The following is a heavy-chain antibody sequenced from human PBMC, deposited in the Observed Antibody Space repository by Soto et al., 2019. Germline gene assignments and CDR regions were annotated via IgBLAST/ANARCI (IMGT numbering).Heavy chain of an antibody. CDR2: ISVSGTYT. CDR3: AKTAGITMVRGVLDS. D-gene: IGHD3-10*01. V-gene: IGHV3-23*01. CDR1: GFTFVSYA. Sequence: EVLLLESGGGLVQPGGSLKLSCAASGFTFVSYAMTRVRQAPGKGLEWVSTISVSGTYTYYADSVEGRFTISRDNSKNTLYLQMNGLRAEDTAVYYCAKTAGITMVRGVLDSWGQGTLVTVSS. J-gene: IGHJ4*02.